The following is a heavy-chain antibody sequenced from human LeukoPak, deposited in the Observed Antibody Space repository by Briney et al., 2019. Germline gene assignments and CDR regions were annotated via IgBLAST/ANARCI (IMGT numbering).Heavy chain of an antibody. Sequence: GGPLRLSCAASGFTFSSYAMSWVRQAPGKGLEWVSAISGSGGSTYYADSVKGRFTIPRDNSKNTLYLQMNSLRAEDTAVYYCAKTEPRDTVLRYFDRKEYYFDYWGQGTLVTVSS. V-gene: IGHV3-23*01. J-gene: IGHJ4*02. CDR2: ISGSGGST. D-gene: IGHD3-9*01. CDR3: AKTEPRDTVLRYFDRKEYYFDY. CDR1: GFTFSSYA.